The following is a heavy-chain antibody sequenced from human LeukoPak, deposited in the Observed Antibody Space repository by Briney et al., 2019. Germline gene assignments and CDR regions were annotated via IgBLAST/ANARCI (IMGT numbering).Heavy chain of an antibody. V-gene: IGHV4-30-4*02. CDR1: GGSISSGDYY. CDR2: IYCTGST. D-gene: IGHD3-3*01. J-gene: IGHJ6*03. Sequence: PSETLSLTFTVSGGSISSGDYYWRWLRQPPGKGLEWIAYIYCTGSTHNNPSLKSRVSISVDTSKKQFSLKLSSVTAADTAVYYCARAPHTIFGVVIYYYYYYMDVWGKGTTVTVSS. CDR3: ARAPHTIFGVVIYYYYYYMDV.